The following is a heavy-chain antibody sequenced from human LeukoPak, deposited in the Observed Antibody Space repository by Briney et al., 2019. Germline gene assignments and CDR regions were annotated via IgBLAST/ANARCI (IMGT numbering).Heavy chain of an antibody. Sequence: SETLSLTCTVSGGSISSYYWSWIRQPPGKGLEWIGYIYYSGSTNYNPSLKSRVTISVDTSKNQFSLKLSSVTAADTAVYYCARANYYYYYMDVWGKGTTVTVSS. J-gene: IGHJ6*03. CDR3: ARANYYYYYMDV. CDR2: IYYSGST. CDR1: GGSISSYY. V-gene: IGHV4-59*01.